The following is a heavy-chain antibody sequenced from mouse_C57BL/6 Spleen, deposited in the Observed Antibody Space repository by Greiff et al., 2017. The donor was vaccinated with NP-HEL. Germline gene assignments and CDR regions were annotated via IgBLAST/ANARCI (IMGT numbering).Heavy chain of an antibody. CDR3: AREGTVVAHWYFDV. V-gene: IGHV5-16*01. CDR1: GFTFSDYY. J-gene: IGHJ1*03. Sequence: EVQLQESEGGLVQPGSSMKLSCTASGFTFSDYYMAWVRQVPEKGLEWVANINYDGSSTYYLDSLKSRFIISRDNAKNILYLQMSSLKSEDTATYYCAREGTVVAHWYFDVWGTGTTVTVSS. D-gene: IGHD1-1*01. CDR2: INYDGSST.